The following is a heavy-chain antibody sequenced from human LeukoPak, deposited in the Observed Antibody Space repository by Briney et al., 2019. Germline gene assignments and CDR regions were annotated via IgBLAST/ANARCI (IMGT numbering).Heavy chain of an antibody. J-gene: IGHJ4*02. Sequence: GESLRISCKGSGYSFTSYWIGWVRQMPGKGLEWMGIMYPGDSDTRYSPSFQGQVTISADKSISTAYLQWSSLKASDTAMYYCGRHLYGGNSAIDYWGRGTLVTVSS. CDR2: MYPGDSDT. V-gene: IGHV5-51*01. CDR1: GYSFTSYW. D-gene: IGHD4-23*01. CDR3: GRHLYGGNSAIDY.